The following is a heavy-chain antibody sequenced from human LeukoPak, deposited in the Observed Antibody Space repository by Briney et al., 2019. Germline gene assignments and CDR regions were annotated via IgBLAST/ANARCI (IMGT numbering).Heavy chain of an antibody. CDR2: INHSGST. Sequence: PSETLSLTCAVYGGSFSGYYWSWIRQPPGKGLEWIGEINHSGSTNYNPSLQSRVTISVDTSKNQFSLKLSSVTAADTAEYYCARGYDSSGYGQPPQNYYFDYWGQGTLVTVSS. CDR3: ARGYDSSGYGQPPQNYYFDY. V-gene: IGHV4-34*01. J-gene: IGHJ4*02. CDR1: GGSFSGYY. D-gene: IGHD3-22*01.